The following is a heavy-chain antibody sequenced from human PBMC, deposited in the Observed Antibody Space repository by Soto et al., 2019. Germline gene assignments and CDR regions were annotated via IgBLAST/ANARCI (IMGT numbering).Heavy chain of an antibody. CDR1: GGSITSYY. D-gene: IGHD3-10*01. CDR2: IYHSGST. J-gene: IGHJ4*02. V-gene: IGHV4-59*01. Sequence: QVQLQESGPGLVKPSETLSLTCTVSGGSITSYYWSWIRQPPGKGLEWIGYIYHSGSTNYNPSLKRRVTISVDTSKNQFSLKLSSVTAADTAVYYCARDNYDSGRIDWGQGTLVIVSP. CDR3: ARDNYDSGRID.